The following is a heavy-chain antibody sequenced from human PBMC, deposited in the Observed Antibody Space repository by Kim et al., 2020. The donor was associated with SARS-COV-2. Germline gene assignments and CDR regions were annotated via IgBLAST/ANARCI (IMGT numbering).Heavy chain of an antibody. D-gene: IGHD5-18*01. V-gene: IGHV5-51*01. Sequence: GESLKISCKGSGYSFTSYWIGWVRQMPGKGLEWMGIIYPGDSDTRYSPSFQGQVTISADKSISTAYLQWSSLKASDTAMYYCARERGYSYGYPYDAFDIWGQGTMVTVSS. CDR1: GYSFTSYW. CDR3: ARERGYSYGYPYDAFDI. CDR2: IYPGDSDT. J-gene: IGHJ3*02.